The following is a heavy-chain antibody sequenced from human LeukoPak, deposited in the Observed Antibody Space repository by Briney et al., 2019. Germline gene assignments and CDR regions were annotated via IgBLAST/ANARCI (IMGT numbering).Heavy chain of an antibody. V-gene: IGHV3-30*02. CDR1: GFTFSSCA. D-gene: IGHD3-3*01. CDR3: AKDGTIFGVVIESYFDY. J-gene: IGHJ4*02. CDR2: IRYDGSNK. Sequence: PGGSLRLSCAASGFTFSSCAMHWVRQAPGKGLEWVAFIRYDGSNKYYADSVKGRFTISRDNSKNTLYLQMNSLRAEDTAVYYCAKDGTIFGVVIESYFDYWGQGTLVTVSS.